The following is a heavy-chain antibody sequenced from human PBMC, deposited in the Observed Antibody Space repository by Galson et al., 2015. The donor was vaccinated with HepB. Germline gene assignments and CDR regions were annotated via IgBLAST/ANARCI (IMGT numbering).Heavy chain of an antibody. Sequence: SVKVSCKASGYTFANYDLSWVRQAPGQGLEWMGWISPYNGNTNYAQKFQGRVTMTTDPSTSTAYMELRSLRSGDTAVYYCARELSDDLWSGHHTSDSWGRGTLVSVSS. CDR3: ARELSDDLWSGHHTSDS. V-gene: IGHV1-18*04. CDR1: GYTFANYD. D-gene: IGHD3-3*01. CDR2: ISPYNGNT. J-gene: IGHJ4*02.